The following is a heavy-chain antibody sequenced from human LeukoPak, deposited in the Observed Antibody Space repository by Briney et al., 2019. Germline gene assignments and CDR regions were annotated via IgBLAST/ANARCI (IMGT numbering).Heavy chain of an antibody. D-gene: IGHD3-10*01. CDR1: GITLSNYG. V-gene: IGHV3-23*01. Sequence: GGSLRLSCVVSGITLSNYGMSWVRQAPGKGLEWVSGISERGGSTNYADSVKGRFIISRDTSKNTVYLQMNSLRVEDTAVCFCAKRGIVIRAVIIIGFHKEAYYFDYWGQGILVTFSS. CDR2: ISERGGST. CDR3: AKRGIVIRAVIIIGFHKEAYYFDY. J-gene: IGHJ4*02.